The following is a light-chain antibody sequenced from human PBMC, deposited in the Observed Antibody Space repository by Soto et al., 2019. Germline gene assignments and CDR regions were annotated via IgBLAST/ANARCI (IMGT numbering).Light chain of an antibody. CDR2: TNT. J-gene: IGLJ2*01. CDR3: ATWDDSLNGPL. Sequence: QSVLTQPPSASGTPRQRVTISCSGSSSNIGSNSVNWYQQLPGTAPKLLIYTNTQRPSGVPDRFSGSKSGTSASLAISGLQSEDEADYYCATWDDSLNGPLFGGGTKVTVL. V-gene: IGLV1-44*01. CDR1: SSNIGSNS.